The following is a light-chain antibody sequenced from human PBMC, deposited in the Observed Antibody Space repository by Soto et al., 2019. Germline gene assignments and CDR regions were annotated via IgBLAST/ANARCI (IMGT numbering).Light chain of an antibody. Sequence: EVVLTQSRGTLSLSPGDRVTLSCRASESFSSYYLAWYQQKPGQAPRLLIYGASSRAPGTPDRFSGSGSGTDFSLTISRLEPEDFAVYFCQRYGSSVTFGGGTKVDIK. V-gene: IGKV3-20*01. CDR2: GAS. J-gene: IGKJ4*01. CDR1: ESFSSYY. CDR3: QRYGSSVT.